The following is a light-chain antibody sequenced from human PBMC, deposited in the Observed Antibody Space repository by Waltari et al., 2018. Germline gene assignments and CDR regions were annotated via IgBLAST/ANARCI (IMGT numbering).Light chain of an antibody. Sequence: QLVLTQSPSASASLGASVKLTCTLSSGHSSHVIAGLQQQPEKGPRYLMKVNSDGSHSKGDEIPDRFSGSSSGAERYLTISSLQSEDEADYYCQTGGHGTWVFGGGTKLTVL. CDR1: SGHSSHV. CDR3: QTGGHGTWV. J-gene: IGLJ3*02. CDR2: VNSDGSH. V-gene: IGLV4-69*01.